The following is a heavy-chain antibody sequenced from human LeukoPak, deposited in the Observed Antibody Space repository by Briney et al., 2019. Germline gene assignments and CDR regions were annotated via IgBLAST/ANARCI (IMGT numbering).Heavy chain of an antibody. Sequence: PSETLSLTCAVYGGSFSGYYWSWIRQPPGKGLEWIGEINHSGSTNYNPSLKSRVTISVDTSKNQFSLKLSSVTAADTAVYHCARGLTAMVSRGMDVWGKGTTVTVSS. J-gene: IGHJ6*04. D-gene: IGHD5-18*01. CDR1: GGSFSGYY. CDR2: INHSGST. CDR3: ARGLTAMVSRGMDV. V-gene: IGHV4-34*01.